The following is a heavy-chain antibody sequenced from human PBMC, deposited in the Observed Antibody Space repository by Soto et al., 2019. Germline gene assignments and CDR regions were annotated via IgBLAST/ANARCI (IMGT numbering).Heavy chain of an antibody. CDR1: GFTFSSYA. Sequence: GGSLRRSCAASGFTFSSYAMSWVRQAPGKGLEWVSTISGRGDDTYYADSVKGRFTTSRDNAQNTLYLRMDSLRAEDTAVYYCATGGYDSLYYLDFWGQGALVTVSS. CDR3: ATGGYDSLYYLDF. J-gene: IGHJ4*02. V-gene: IGHV3-23*01. D-gene: IGHD5-12*01. CDR2: ISGRGDDT.